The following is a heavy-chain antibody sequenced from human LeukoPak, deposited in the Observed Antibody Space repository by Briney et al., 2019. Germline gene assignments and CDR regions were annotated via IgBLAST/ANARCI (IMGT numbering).Heavy chain of an antibody. V-gene: IGHV4-4*02. J-gene: IGHJ4*02. CDR2: VHLNGAT. CDR3: TRERGAFTPFGF. Sequence: PSGTLSLTCAVSGGSNITTHWWSWVRQPPGKGLEWIGEVHLNGATNYNPSLESRVSMSIDKSENHLSLVLSSVTAADTAMYYFTRERGAFTPFGFWGQGTLVTVSS. CDR1: GGSNITTHW. D-gene: IGHD5-12*01.